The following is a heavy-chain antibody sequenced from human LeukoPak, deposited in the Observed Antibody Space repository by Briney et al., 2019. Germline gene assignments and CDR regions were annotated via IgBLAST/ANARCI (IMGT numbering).Heavy chain of an antibody. J-gene: IGHJ4*02. Sequence: WVRQAPGKGLEWVSAISGSGGSTYYADSVKGRFTISRDNSKNTLYLQMNSLRAEDTAVYYCAKSIRYSSWYYFDYWGQGTLVTVSS. V-gene: IGHV3-23*01. CDR2: ISGSGGST. CDR3: AKSIRYSSWYYFDY. D-gene: IGHD6-13*01.